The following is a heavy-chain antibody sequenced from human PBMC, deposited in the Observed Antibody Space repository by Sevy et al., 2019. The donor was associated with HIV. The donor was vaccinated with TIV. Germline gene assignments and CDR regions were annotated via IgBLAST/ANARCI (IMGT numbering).Heavy chain of an antibody. CDR2: ISWNSGSI. D-gene: IGHD1-26*01. CDR1: GFTFDDYA. V-gene: IGHV3-9*01. Sequence: GGSLRLSCAASGFTFDDYAMHWVRQAPGNGLEWVSGISWNSGSIGYADSVKGRFTISRDNAKNSLYLQMNSLRAEDTALYYCAKDSSYSGSYYYGMDVWGQGTTVTVSS. J-gene: IGHJ6*02. CDR3: AKDSSYSGSYYYGMDV.